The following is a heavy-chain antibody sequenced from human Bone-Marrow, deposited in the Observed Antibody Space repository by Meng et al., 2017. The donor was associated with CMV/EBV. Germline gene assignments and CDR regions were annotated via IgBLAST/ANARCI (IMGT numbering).Heavy chain of an antibody. V-gene: IGHV3-7*01. Sequence: GESLKISCAASGFTFSIYWMSWVRQAPGKGLEWVANIKQDGSEKYYVDSVWGRFAISKDNAKNSLYLQMNSLRAEDTAVYYCARDESRPSDVWGQGTTVTVSS. J-gene: IGHJ6*02. CDR2: IKQDGSEK. CDR3: ARDESRPSDV. CDR1: GFTFSIYW. D-gene: IGHD6-6*01.